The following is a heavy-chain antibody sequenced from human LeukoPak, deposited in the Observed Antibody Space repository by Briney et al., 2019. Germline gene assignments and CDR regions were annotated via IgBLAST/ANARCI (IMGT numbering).Heavy chain of an antibody. D-gene: IGHD1-7*01. J-gene: IGHJ4*02. CDR1: GYTLTSYY. Sequence: ASVKVSCKASGYTLTSYYMHWVLQAPGQGLEWMGIINPSGGSTSYAQKFRGRVTMTRDMSTSTVYMELSSLRSEDTAVYYCARGDWNYGRVDYWGQGTLVTVSS. CDR2: INPSGGST. CDR3: ARGDWNYGRVDY. V-gene: IGHV1-46*01.